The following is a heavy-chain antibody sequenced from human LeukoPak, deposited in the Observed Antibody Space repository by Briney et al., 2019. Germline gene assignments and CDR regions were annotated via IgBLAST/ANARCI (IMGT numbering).Heavy chain of an antibody. V-gene: IGHV3-23*01. D-gene: IGHD3-10*01. Sequence: PGGSLRLSCAASGFTFSSYSINWVRQAPGKGLEWVSAISGSGGSTYYADSVKGRFTISRDNSKNTLYLQMNSLRAEDTAVYYCASRTFRGDIWGQGTMVTVAS. CDR3: ASRTFRGDI. CDR1: GFTFSSYS. CDR2: ISGSGGST. J-gene: IGHJ3*02.